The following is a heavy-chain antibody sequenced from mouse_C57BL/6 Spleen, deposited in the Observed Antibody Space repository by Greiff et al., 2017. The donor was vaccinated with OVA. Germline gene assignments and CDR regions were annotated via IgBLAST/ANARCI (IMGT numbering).Heavy chain of an antibody. CDR3: ARSRDGYPYAMDY. J-gene: IGHJ4*01. D-gene: IGHD2-3*01. CDR2: INPSSGYT. Sequence: QVHVKQSGAELARPGASVKMSCKASGYTFTSYTMHWVKQRPGQGLEWIGYINPSSGYTKYNQKFKDKATLTADKSSSTAYMQLSSLTSEDSAVYYCARSRDGYPYAMDYWGQGTSVTVSS. V-gene: IGHV1-4*01. CDR1: GYTFTSYT.